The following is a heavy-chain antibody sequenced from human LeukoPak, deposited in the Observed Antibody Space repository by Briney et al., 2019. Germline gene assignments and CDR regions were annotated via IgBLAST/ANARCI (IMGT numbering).Heavy chain of an antibody. V-gene: IGHV3-23*01. Sequence: GSLLLSCAASGFPFSSYAMSWVRPAPGKGLEWVSAISGSGGSTYYADSVKGRFTISRDNSKNTLYLQMNSLRAEDTAVYYCAKDLVPAATDYYYYYGMDVWGQGTTVTVSS. CDR3: AKDLVPAATDYYYYYGMDV. J-gene: IGHJ6*02. CDR1: GFPFSSYA. CDR2: ISGSGGST. D-gene: IGHD2-2*01.